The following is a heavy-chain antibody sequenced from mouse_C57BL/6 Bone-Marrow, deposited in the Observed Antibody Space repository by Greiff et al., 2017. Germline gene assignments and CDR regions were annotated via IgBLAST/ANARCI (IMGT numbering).Heavy chain of an antibody. CDR2: IAPANGHT. Sequence: EVQLQQSVAELVRPGASVKLSCPASGFNIKHTYMHWVKQRPEQGLEWLGRIAPANGHTKYAPKFQGKATITADTSSNTAYLQLSSLTSEDTAIYYCARGSTVAHWGQGTSVTVSS. J-gene: IGHJ4*01. D-gene: IGHD1-1*01. CDR1: GFNIKHTY. V-gene: IGHV14-3*01. CDR3: ARGSTVAH.